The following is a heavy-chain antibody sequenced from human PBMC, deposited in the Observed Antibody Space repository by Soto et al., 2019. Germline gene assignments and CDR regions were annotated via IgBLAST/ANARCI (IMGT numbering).Heavy chain of an antibody. Sequence: QVQLVQSGVEVREPGASVKVSCKAVRYIFTNYGVSWVRQAPGQGLEWMVWITTYNGNTEYAQKFQGRVTMTTDASTSTAYMELGSLRSDDTAIYYCARALTGYGMDVWGQGTTVTVSS. CDR3: ARALTGYGMDV. CDR2: ITTYNGNT. V-gene: IGHV1-18*01. CDR1: RYIFTNYG. J-gene: IGHJ6*02.